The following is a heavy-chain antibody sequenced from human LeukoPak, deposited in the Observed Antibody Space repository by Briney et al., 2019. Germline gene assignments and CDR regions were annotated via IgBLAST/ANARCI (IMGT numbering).Heavy chain of an antibody. CDR1: GYTFTNYD. J-gene: IGHJ4*02. CDR3: ARGGLWVGTL. V-gene: IGHV1-8*01. D-gene: IGHD3-10*01. Sequence: ASVKVSCKASGYTFTNYDISWVRQATGQGLEWMGYMNPNSGKTEYAQNFQGRVSMTWDTAITTAYMDLSGLTRDVTAIYYCARGGLWVGTLWGQGTLVTVFS. CDR2: MNPNSGKT.